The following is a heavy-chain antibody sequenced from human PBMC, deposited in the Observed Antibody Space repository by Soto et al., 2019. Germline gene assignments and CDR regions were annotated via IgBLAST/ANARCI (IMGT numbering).Heavy chain of an antibody. D-gene: IGHD5-18*01. J-gene: IGHJ3*02. V-gene: IGHV2-5*02. CDR1: GFSLSTTGVG. CDR3: AHVTPEDAFDS. Sequence: QITLKESGPTLVKPTQTLTLNCTFSGFSLSTTGVGVGWIRQPPGKALEWLALIYWDDDKRYSPSLKSRLTITKDTSKNQVVLTMTNMDPVDTATYYCAHVTPEDAFDSWGQGTMVTVSS. CDR2: IYWDDDK.